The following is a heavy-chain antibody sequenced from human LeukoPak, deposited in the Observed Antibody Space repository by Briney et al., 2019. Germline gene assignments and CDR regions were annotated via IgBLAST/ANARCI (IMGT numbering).Heavy chain of an antibody. CDR3: AREAHPGADWFDP. D-gene: IGHD7-27*01. V-gene: IGHV4-34*01. Sequence: PSETLSLTCAVYGGSFSGYYWSWIRQPPGKGLEWIGEINHSGSTNYNPSLKSRITISVDTSKNQFSLKLSSVTAADTAVYYCAREAHPGADWFDPWGQGTLVTVSS. J-gene: IGHJ5*02. CDR1: GGSFSGYY. CDR2: INHSGST.